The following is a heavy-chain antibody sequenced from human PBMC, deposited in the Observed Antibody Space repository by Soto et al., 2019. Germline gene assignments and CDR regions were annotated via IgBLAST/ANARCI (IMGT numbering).Heavy chain of an antibody. D-gene: IGHD5-18*01. J-gene: IGHJ4*02. Sequence: QVQLVQSGSEVKKPGSSVKVSCKASGGSFSSNPISWVRQAPGQGLEWMAGIIPIFATVHYAQKFQGRVTITADESTSRADMELTSLRSEDTAIYFCARGGRGYSSAPRYYFDYWGQGNLVTVS. CDR3: ARGGRGYSSAPRYYFDY. CDR1: GGSFSSNP. CDR2: IIPIFATV. V-gene: IGHV1-69*01.